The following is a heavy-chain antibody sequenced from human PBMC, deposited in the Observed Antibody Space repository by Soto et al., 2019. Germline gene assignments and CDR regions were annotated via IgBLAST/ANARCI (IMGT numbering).Heavy chain of an antibody. D-gene: IGHD1-26*01. CDR2: IRRKSEGGAT. CDR1: GFTFSNAW. J-gene: IGHJ5*02. V-gene: IGHV3-15*07. CDR3: TTDNGARRRGASFDP. Sequence: EVQLVESGGGLVKPGGSLRLSCAASGFTFSNAWMNWVRQAPGKGLEWVGRIRRKSEGGATEYAAPVKGRFTISRDDSKNTLYLQMDSLKTEDTAVYYCTTDNGARRRGASFDPWGQGTLVTVSS.